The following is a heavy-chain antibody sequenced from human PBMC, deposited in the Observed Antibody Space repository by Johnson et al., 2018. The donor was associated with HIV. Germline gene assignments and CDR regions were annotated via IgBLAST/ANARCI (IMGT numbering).Heavy chain of an antibody. D-gene: IGHD3-10*01. Sequence: VQLVESGGGLVQPGGSLRLSCAASGFTFSSYAMSWVRQAPGKGLEWVSAISGSGGSTAYADSVKGRFTISRDNAKNSLYLQMNSLRAEDTAMYYCARSPGEADAFDIWGQGTMVTVSS. CDR1: GFTFSSYA. J-gene: IGHJ3*02. V-gene: IGHV3-23*04. CDR3: ARSPGEADAFDI. CDR2: ISGSGGST.